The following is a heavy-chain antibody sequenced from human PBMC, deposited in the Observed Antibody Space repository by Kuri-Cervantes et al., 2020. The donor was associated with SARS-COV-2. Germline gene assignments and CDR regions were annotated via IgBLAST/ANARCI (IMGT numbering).Heavy chain of an antibody. CDR2: ISSSGSTI. V-gene: IGHV3-11*01. J-gene: IGHJ4*02. CDR1: GFTFSDYY. D-gene: IGHD3-3*01. Sequence: GESLKISCAASGFTFSDYYMSWIRQAPGKGLEWVSYISSSGSTIYYADSVKGRFTISRDNAKNSLYLQMNSLKTEDTAVYYCTRSDFWSGYLDYWGQGTLVTVSS. CDR3: TRSDFWSGYLDY.